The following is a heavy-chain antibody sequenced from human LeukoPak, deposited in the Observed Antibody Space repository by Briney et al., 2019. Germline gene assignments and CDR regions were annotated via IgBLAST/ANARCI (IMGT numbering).Heavy chain of an antibody. CDR3: ARVMATIDF. J-gene: IGHJ4*02. CDR2: IKQDGSEK. Sequence: GGSLRLSCAASRFTFSSYWMSWVRQAPGKGLEWVANIKQDGSEKYYMDSVKGRFTISRDNAKNSLFLQMNSLRAEDTAVYYCARVMATIDFWGQGTLVSVSS. CDR1: RFTFSSYW. V-gene: IGHV3-7*01. D-gene: IGHD5-12*01.